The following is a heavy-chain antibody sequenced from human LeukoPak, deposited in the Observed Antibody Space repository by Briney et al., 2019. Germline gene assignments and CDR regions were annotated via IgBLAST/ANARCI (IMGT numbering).Heavy chain of an antibody. D-gene: IGHD6-13*01. Sequence: ASVKVSCKASGYTFTGYYMHWVRQAPGQGLEWMGRINPNSGGTNYAQKFQGRVTITTDESTSTAYMELSSLRSEDTAVYYCARVIEYSSSWYEAGFDYWGQGTLVTVSS. V-gene: IGHV1-2*06. CDR1: GYTFTGYY. CDR2: INPNSGGT. CDR3: ARVIEYSSSWYEAGFDY. J-gene: IGHJ4*02.